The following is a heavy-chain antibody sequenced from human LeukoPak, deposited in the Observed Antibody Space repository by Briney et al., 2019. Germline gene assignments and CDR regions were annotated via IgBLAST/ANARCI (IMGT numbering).Heavy chain of an antibody. D-gene: IGHD6-19*01. Sequence: PSETLSLTCAVYGGSFSGYYWSWIRQPPGKGLEWIGEINHSGSTNYNPSLKSRVTISVDTSKDQFSLKLSSVTAADTAVYYCASCEGHSSGWYPYYFDYWGQGTLVTVSS. CDR3: ASCEGHSSGWYPYYFDY. J-gene: IGHJ4*02. CDR2: INHSGST. V-gene: IGHV4-34*01. CDR1: GGSFSGYY.